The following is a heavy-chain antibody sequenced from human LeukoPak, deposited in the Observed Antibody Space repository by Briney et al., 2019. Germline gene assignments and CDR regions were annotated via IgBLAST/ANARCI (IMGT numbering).Heavy chain of an antibody. V-gene: IGHV4-38-2*02. Sequence: SETLSLTCSVSGYSISRGYHWAWVRQPPGKGLEWIGSVHHSGATYYNPSLNSRLTISADTSKNQFSLKMDSVTAADTAVYYCARINFNPDYWGQGTLVSISS. CDR2: VHHSGAT. J-gene: IGHJ4*02. D-gene: IGHD1-14*01. CDR3: ARINFNPDY. CDR1: GYSISRGYH.